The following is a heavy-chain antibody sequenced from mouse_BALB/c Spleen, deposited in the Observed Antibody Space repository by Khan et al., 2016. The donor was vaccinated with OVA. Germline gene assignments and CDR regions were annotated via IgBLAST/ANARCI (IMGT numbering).Heavy chain of an antibody. V-gene: IGHV1-7*01. Sequence: QVQLKESGAELAKPGASVKMSCKASGYTFTSFWMHWVKQRPGQGLEWIGYINPTSGYTDYNEKLKDRATLSADKSSSTAYMQLSSLTSEDSAGYFCTRDRIDYWGQGTTLTVSS. J-gene: IGHJ2*01. CDR2: INPTSGYT. CDR3: TRDRIDY. CDR1: GYTFTSFW.